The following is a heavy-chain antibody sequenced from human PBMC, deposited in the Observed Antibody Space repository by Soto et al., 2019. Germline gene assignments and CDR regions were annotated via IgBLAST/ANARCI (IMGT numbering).Heavy chain of an antibody. CDR3: VKEKVRPFDY. CDR2: ISGSGSYT. J-gene: IGHJ4*02. V-gene: IGHV3-23*01. Sequence: GGSLRLSCGASGFSFSAYAMGWVRQAPGKGLGWVSSISGSGSYTYYTDSVKGRFTISRDNSKNTLYLEMNSLIAEDMAVYYCVKEKVRPFDYWGQGTQVTVSS. CDR1: GFSFSAYA.